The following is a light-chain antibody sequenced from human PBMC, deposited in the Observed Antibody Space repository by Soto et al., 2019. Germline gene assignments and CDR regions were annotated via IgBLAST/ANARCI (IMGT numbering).Light chain of an antibody. J-gene: IGKJ1*01. Sequence: DIQMTQSPSTLSASVGDRVIITCRASQSISSWLAWYQQKSGKATKLLINKASSLESGVPSRFSGSGSGTEFTLTISSLQPDDFATYYCQQYNDYPWTFGQGTKVEIK. V-gene: IGKV1-5*03. CDR1: QSISSW. CDR3: QQYNDYPWT. CDR2: KAS.